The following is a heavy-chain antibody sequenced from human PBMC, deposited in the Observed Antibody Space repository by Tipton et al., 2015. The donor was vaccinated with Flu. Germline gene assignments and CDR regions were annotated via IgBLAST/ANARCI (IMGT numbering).Heavy chain of an antibody. CDR2: IYTNANT. J-gene: IGHJ5*02. CDR1: GGPITRGSYY. CDR3: ARRDYSNYVSDPKSWFDP. D-gene: IGHD4-11*01. Sequence: TLSLTCTVSGGPITRGSYYYNWIRQPAGKGLEWIGRIYTNANTNYKPSLKSRVTISIDTSKNQFSLNMKSVTAADTAVYYCARRDYSNYVSDPKSWFDPWGQGTLVAVSS. V-gene: IGHV4-61*02.